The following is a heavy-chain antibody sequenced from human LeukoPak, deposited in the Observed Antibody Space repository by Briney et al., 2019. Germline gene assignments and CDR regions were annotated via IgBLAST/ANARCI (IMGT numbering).Heavy chain of an antibody. J-gene: IGHJ3*02. D-gene: IGHD4-17*01. CDR2: ISSNVGST. V-gene: IGHV3-64*01. Sequence: PGGSLRLSCAASGFTFCNYVIQWVREAPGKGLEFVSAISSNVGSTYYANSAKGRFTISRDNSKNTLYLQMGSLRTEDMAVYYCARVTRRPTVTSLGFDIWGQGTMVTVSS. CDR3: ARVTRRPTVTSLGFDI. CDR1: GFTFCNYV.